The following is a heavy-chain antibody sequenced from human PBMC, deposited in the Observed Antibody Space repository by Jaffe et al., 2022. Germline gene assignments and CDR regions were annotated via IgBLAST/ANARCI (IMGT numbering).Heavy chain of an antibody. CDR1: GFTFSSYS. CDR2: ISSSSSYI. Sequence: EVQLVESGGGLVKPGGSLRLSCAASGFTFSSYSMNWVRQAPGKGLEWVSSISSSSSYIYYADSVKGRFTISRDNAKNSLYLQMNSLRAEDTAVYYCARKDSYSGYDWGHYMDVWGKGTTVTVSS. D-gene: IGHD5-12*01. CDR3: ARKDSYSGYDWGHYMDV. V-gene: IGHV3-21*01. J-gene: IGHJ6*03.